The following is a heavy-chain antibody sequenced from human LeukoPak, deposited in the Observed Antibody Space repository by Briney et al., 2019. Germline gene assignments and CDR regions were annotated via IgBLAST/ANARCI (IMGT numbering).Heavy chain of an antibody. CDR1: GYSFTNYW. Sequence: GESLKISCEGSGYSFTNYWIGSARQMPGKGLTWMGIIYPGDSDTRYSPSFQGQVTISADKSISTAYLQWSSLRASDTAMYYCARARYSSNWDFDYWGQGTLVTVSS. J-gene: IGHJ4*02. D-gene: IGHD6-13*01. CDR3: ARARYSSNWDFDY. CDR2: IYPGDSDT. V-gene: IGHV5-51*01.